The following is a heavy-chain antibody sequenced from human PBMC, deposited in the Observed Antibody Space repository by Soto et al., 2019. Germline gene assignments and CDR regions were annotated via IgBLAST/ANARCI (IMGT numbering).Heavy chain of an antibody. CDR3: AREVIVVVTATAFDF. CDR1: GFTFSSYA. J-gene: IGHJ3*01. CDR2: ISYDGSNK. D-gene: IGHD2-21*02. V-gene: IGHV3-30-3*01. Sequence: QVQLVESGGGVVQPGRSLRLSCAASGFTFSSYAMHWVRQAPGKGLEWVAVISYDGSNKYYADSVKGRFTISRDNSKNTLYVQMNSLRAQDTAVYYCAREVIVVVTATAFDFWGQGTMVTVSS.